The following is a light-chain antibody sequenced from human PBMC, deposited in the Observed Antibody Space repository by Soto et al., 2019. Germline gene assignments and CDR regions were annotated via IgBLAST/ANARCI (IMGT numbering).Light chain of an antibody. V-gene: IGKV3-15*01. CDR2: GAS. Sequence: EIVMTQSPATLSVSPGESATLSCRASQSVSSNLAWYQQKPGQAPRLLIYGASTRATGIPARFSGSGYGTEFTLTISSLQSEDFAVYYCQQYNNRWTFGPGTKVDSK. CDR1: QSVSSN. J-gene: IGKJ1*01. CDR3: QQYNNRWT.